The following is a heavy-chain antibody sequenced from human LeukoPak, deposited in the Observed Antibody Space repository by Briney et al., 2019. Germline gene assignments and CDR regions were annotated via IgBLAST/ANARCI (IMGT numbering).Heavy chain of an antibody. Sequence: GASVKVSCRASGYTFTSYYMHWVRQAPGQGLEWMGIINSSGGSTSYAQKFQGRVTMTRDTSTSTVYMELSSLRSEDTAVYYCARDPAYFTDTEPHYYDSSGYYPFYAFDIWGQGTMVTVSS. CDR3: ARDPAYFTDTEPHYYDSSGYYPFYAFDI. J-gene: IGHJ3*02. V-gene: IGHV1-46*01. D-gene: IGHD3-22*01. CDR1: GYTFTSYY. CDR2: INSSGGST.